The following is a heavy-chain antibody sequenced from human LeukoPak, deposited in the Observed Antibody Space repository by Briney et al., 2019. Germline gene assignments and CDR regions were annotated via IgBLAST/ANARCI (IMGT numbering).Heavy chain of an antibody. J-gene: IGHJ4*02. CDR1: GFTFSSYW. CDR2: IKQDGSEK. CDR3: ASAAGGEWLFLDY. D-gene: IGHD3-3*01. Sequence: GGSLRPSCAASGFTFSSYWMSWVRQAPGKGLEWVANIKQDGSEKYYVDSVKGRFTISRDNAKNSLYLQMNSLRAEDTAVYYCASAAGGEWLFLDYWGQGTLVTVSS. V-gene: IGHV3-7*01.